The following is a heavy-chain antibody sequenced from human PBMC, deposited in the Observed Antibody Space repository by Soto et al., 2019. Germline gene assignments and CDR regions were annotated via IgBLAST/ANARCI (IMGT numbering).Heavy chain of an antibody. CDR3: ARGISYYYGSGSLEYYGMDV. D-gene: IGHD3-10*01. CDR2: ISGSGGST. CDR1: GFTFSSYA. V-gene: IGHV3-23*01. J-gene: IGHJ6*02. Sequence: GGSLRLSCAASGFTFSSYAMSWVRQAPGKGLEWVSAISGSGGSTYYADSVKGLFTISRDNSKNTLYLQMNSLRAEDTAVYYCARGISYYYGSGSLEYYGMDVWGQGTTVTVSS.